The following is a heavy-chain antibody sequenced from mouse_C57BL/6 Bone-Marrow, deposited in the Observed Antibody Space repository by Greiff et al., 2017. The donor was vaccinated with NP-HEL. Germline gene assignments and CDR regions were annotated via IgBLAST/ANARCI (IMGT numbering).Heavy chain of an antibody. CDR2: ISDGGSYT. J-gene: IGHJ4*01. D-gene: IGHD1-1*01. Sequence: EVKLVESGGGLVKPGGSLKLSCAASGFTFSSYAMSWVRQTPEKRLEWVATISDGGSYTYYPDNVKGRFTISRDNAKNKLYLQMSHLKSEDTAMYYCARDGHYYGSTSYYAMDYWGQGTSVTVSS. CDR3: ARDGHYYGSTSYYAMDY. V-gene: IGHV5-4*01. CDR1: GFTFSSYA.